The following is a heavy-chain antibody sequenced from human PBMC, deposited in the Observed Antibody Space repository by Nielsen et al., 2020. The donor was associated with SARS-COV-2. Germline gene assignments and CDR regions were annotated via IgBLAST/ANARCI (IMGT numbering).Heavy chain of an antibody. J-gene: IGHJ6*02. Sequence: GESLKISCAASGFTFSDYYMSWIRQAPGKGLEWVSYISSSSSYTNYADSVKGRFTISRDNAKNSLYLQMNSLRAEDTAVYYCARAPPYCTNGVCYSYYYYYGMDVWGQGTTVTVSS. CDR2: ISSSSSYT. CDR3: ARAPPYCTNGVCYSYYYYYGMDV. D-gene: IGHD2-8*01. CDR1: GFTFSDYY. V-gene: IGHV3-11*06.